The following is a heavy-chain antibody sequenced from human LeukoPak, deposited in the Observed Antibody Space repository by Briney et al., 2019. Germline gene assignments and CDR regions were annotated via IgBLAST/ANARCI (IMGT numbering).Heavy chain of an antibody. CDR2: ISWNSGSI. CDR1: GFTFDDYA. D-gene: IGHD1-26*01. Sequence: AGGSLRLSCAASGFTFDDYAMPWVRQAPGKCLEWVSGISWNSGSIGYADSVKGRFTISRDNAKNSLYLQMNSLRAEDTAVYYCARVGSRVPDAFDIWGQGTMVTVSS. CDR3: ARVGSRVPDAFDI. J-gene: IGHJ3*02. V-gene: IGHV3-9*01.